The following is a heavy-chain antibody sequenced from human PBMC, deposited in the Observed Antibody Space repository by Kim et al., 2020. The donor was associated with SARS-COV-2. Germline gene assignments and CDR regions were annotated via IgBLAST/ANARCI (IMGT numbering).Heavy chain of an antibody. V-gene: IGHV4-31*02. J-gene: IGHJ5*02. Sequence: SLKSRVTISVDTSKNQFSLKLSSVTAADAAVYYCARGIAAGGNSQGWFDPWGQGTLVTVSS. CDR3: ARGIAAGGNSQGWFDP. D-gene: IGHD6-13*01.